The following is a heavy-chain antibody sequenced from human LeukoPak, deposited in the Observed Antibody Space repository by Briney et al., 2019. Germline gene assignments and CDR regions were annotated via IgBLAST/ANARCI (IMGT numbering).Heavy chain of an antibody. CDR3: ARDSDSGYGPFAS. Sequence: GGSLRLSCAASGFTVSNNYMSWVRQAPGKGLEWVSVIHSGGTTNYADSVQGRFTIPRDNSKTTVYLHMNSLRAEDTAVYCCARDSDSGYGPFASWGQGTLVTVSS. D-gene: IGHD5-12*01. CDR1: GFTVSNNY. CDR2: IHSGGTT. J-gene: IGHJ4*02. V-gene: IGHV3-53*01.